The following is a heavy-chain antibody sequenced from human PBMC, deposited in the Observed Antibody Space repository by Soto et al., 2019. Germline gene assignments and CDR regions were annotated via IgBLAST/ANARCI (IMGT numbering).Heavy chain of an antibody. D-gene: IGHD1-26*01. J-gene: IGHJ6*02. CDR2: ISGSGGST. CDR1: GFTFSSYA. CDR3: AKARGATNYYYYGMDV. V-gene: IGHV3-23*01. Sequence: GSLRLSCAASGFTFSSYAMSWVRQAPGKGLEWVSAISGSGGSTYYADSVKGRFTISRDNSKNTLYLQMNSLRAEDTAVYYCAKARGATNYYYYGMDVWGQGTTVTVS.